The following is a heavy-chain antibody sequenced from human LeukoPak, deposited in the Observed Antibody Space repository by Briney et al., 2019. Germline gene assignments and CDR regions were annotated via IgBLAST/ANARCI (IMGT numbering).Heavy chain of an antibody. Sequence: PGRSLRLSCAASGFTFSSYAMHWVRQAPGKGLEGVAVISYDGSNKYYADSVKGRFTISRDNSKNPLYLQMNSLRAEDTAVYYWARDPASAGWFDPWGQGTLVSVSS. CDR2: ISYDGSNK. J-gene: IGHJ5*02. CDR3: ARDPASAGWFDP. V-gene: IGHV3-30-3*01. CDR1: GFTFSSYA.